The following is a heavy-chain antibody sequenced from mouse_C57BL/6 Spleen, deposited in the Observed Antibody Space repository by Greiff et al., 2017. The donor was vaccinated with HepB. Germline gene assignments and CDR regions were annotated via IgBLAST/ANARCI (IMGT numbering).Heavy chain of an antibody. CDR1: GYTFTDYY. J-gene: IGHJ3*01. CDR3: ARRGDYGSSYGGWFAY. CDR2: IGPGSGST. V-gene: IGHV1-77*01. Sequence: VQLQQSGAELVKPGASVKISCKASGYTFTDYYINWVKQRPGQGLEWIGKIGPGSGSTYYNEKFKGKATLTADKSSSTAYMQLSSLTSEDSAVYFCARRGDYGSSYGGWFAYWGQGTLVTVSA. D-gene: IGHD1-1*01.